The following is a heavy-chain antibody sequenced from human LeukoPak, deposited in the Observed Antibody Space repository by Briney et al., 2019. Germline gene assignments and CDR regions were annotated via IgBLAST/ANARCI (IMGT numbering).Heavy chain of an antibody. CDR2: INPNSGGT. Sequence: ASVKVSCKASGYTFTGYYMHWVRQAPGQGLEWMGWINPNSGGTNYAQKFQGRVTMTRDTSISTAYMELSRLRSDDTAVYYCARSKSSWPHYFDYWGQGTLVTVSS. J-gene: IGHJ4*02. CDR1: GYTFTGYY. D-gene: IGHD6-13*01. V-gene: IGHV1-2*02. CDR3: ARSKSSWPHYFDY.